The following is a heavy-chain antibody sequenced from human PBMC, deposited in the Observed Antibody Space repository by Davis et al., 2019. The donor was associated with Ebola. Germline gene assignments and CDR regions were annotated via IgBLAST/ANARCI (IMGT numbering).Heavy chain of an antibody. CDR3: ASGGDGDYYFDY. J-gene: IGHJ4*02. D-gene: IGHD4-17*01. CDR2: INHSGST. V-gene: IGHV4-34*01. CDR1: GGSFSGYY. Sequence: MPSETLSLTCAVYGGSFSGYYWSWIRQPPGKGLEWIGEINHSGSTNYNPSLKSRVTISVDTSKNQFSLKLSSVTAADTAVYYCASGGDGDYYFDYWGQGTLVTVSS.